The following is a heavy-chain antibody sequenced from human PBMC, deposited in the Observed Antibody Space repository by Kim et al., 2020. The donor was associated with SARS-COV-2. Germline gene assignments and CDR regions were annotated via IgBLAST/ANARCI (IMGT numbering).Heavy chain of an antibody. J-gene: IGHJ4*02. Sequence: GGSLRLSCAASGFTFNSYWMSWVRQAPGKGLEWVANIKQDGSEKYYVDSVKGRFTISRDNAKNSLYLQMNSLRAEDTAVYYCARDRILGQLVPGYFEYWGQGTLVTVSS. CDR2: IKQDGSEK. D-gene: IGHD6-6*01. V-gene: IGHV3-7*03. CDR1: GFTFNSYW. CDR3: ARDRILGQLVPGYFEY.